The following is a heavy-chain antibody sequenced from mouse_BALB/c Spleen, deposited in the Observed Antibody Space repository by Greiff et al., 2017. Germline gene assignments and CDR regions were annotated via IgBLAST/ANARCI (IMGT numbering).Heavy chain of an antibody. J-gene: IGHJ4*01. CDR3: AGYYGKVYAMDY. CDR1: GYSITSDYA. D-gene: IGHD2-1*01. Sequence: VQLKESGPGLVKPSQSLSLTCTVTGYSITSDYAWNWIRQFPGNKLEWMGYISYSGSTSYNPSLKSRISITRDTSKNQFFLQLNSVTTEDTATYYCAGYYGKVYAMDYWGQGTSVTVSA. V-gene: IGHV3-2*02. CDR2: ISYSGST.